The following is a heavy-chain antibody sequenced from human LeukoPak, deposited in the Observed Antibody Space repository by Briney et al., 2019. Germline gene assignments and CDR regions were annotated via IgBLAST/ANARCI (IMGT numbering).Heavy chain of an antibody. Sequence: GGSRRLSCAASGFTFTTNAMSWVRQAPGRGREWVSAIIGRVGRTHYANSVKGRLTIARDNSKNTLYLQMNSLRGEDTDVYYCAKAYYYGWGSYPHNFDYWGQGTLVTVSS. CDR2: IIGRVGRT. J-gene: IGHJ4*02. CDR3: AKAYYYGWGSYPHNFDY. V-gene: IGHV3-23*01. D-gene: IGHD3-10*01. CDR1: GFTFTTNA.